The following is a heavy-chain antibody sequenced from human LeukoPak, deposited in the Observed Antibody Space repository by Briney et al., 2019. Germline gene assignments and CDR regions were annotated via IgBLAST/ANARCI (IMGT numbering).Heavy chain of an antibody. V-gene: IGHV3-15*01. Sequence: GGSLRLSCAASGCTFSNSWMSWVRQAPGKGLEWVGRIKSKTDGGTTDYAAPVKGRFTISRDDSKNTLYLQMNSLKTEDTAVYYCTTTYYDILTGYAVDYWGQGTLVTVSS. J-gene: IGHJ4*02. CDR1: GCTFSNSW. CDR3: TTTYYDILTGYAVDY. CDR2: IKSKTDGGTT. D-gene: IGHD3-9*01.